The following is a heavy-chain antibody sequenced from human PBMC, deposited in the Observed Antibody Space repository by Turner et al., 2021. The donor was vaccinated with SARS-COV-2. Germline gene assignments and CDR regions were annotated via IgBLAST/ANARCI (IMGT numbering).Heavy chain of an antibody. CDR1: GFNFGDYA. CDR2: ITDSASRT. Sequence: EVQLVESGGGLVQPGGSLRLSCTAAGFNFGDYAMSWVRQAPGKGLEWVSTITDSASRTYYADSVKGRFTISRDNSKNTLYQQMNSLRVEDTAVYYCAKTQRRNWYFDLWGRGTLVTVSS. V-gene: IGHV3-23*04. J-gene: IGHJ2*01. CDR3: AKTQRRNWYFDL.